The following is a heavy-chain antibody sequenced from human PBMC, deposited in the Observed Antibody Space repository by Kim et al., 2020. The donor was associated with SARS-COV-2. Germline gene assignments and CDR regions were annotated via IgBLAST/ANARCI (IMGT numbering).Heavy chain of an antibody. J-gene: IGHJ6*02. CDR2: IIPILGIA. CDR3: AEEHMVRGVIIVVSDGMDV. V-gene: IGHV1-69*04. D-gene: IGHD3-10*01. Sequence: SVKVSCKASGGTFSSYAISWVRQAPGQGLEWMGRIIPILGIANYAQKFQGRVTITADKSTSTAYMELSSLRSEDTAVYYCAEEHMVRGVIIVVSDGMDVWGQGTTVTVSS. CDR1: GGTFSSYA.